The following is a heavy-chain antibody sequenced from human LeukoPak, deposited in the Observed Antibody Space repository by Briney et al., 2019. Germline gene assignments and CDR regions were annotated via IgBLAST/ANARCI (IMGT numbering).Heavy chain of an antibody. J-gene: IGHJ4*02. CDR1: EFTFTNYW. V-gene: IGHV3-7*03. CDR2: MSPDENEK. CDR3: LGYGNDNP. D-gene: IGHD5-12*01. Sequence: GGSLRLSCAITEFTFTNYWKNWVRQASGKGLEWVANMSPDENEKKYVDSVKGRFTISTDNAKKTLYLQMNSLRVEDTAIYYCLGYGNDNPWGQGALVTVSS.